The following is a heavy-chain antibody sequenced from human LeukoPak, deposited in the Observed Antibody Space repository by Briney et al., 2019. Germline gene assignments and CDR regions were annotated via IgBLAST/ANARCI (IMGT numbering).Heavy chain of an antibody. CDR2: INSDGSST. J-gene: IGHJ4*02. D-gene: IGHD3-10*01. CDR3: AKDRGAYRLFDY. V-gene: IGHV3-74*01. Sequence: GGSLRLSCAASGFTFRSYWMHWVRQAPGKGLVWVSRINSDGSSTNYADSVKGRFTISRDNAKNTLYLQMNSLRAEDTAVYYCAKDRGAYRLFDYWGQGTLVTVSS. CDR1: GFTFRSYW.